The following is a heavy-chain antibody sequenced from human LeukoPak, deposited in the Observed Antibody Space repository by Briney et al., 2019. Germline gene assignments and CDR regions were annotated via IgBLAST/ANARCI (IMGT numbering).Heavy chain of an antibody. Sequence: GGSLRLSCAVSGFSFSNFGMHWVRQAPGMGLEWVAVISYDGGTKDYGDSVKGRFTISRDNSKNTLYLQMNSLRAEDTAVYYCAKDRGMRQIWNWFAPFGQGTLVTVSS. J-gene: IGHJ5*02. CDR2: ISYDGGTK. V-gene: IGHV3-33*05. CDR3: AKDRGMRQIWNWFAP. CDR1: GFSFSNFG.